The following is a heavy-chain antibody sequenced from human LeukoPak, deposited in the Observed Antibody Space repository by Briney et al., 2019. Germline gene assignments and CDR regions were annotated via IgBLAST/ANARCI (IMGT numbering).Heavy chain of an antibody. CDR1: GGSLSSSNW. J-gene: IGHJ4*02. Sequence: SETLSLTCAVSGGSLSSSNWWSWVRQPPGKGLEWIGEIYHSGSTNYNPSLKSRVTISVDKSKNQFSLKLSSVTAADTAVYYCARTAGIQLWERGFFDYWGQGTLVTVSS. CDR3: ARTAGIQLWERGFFDY. D-gene: IGHD5-18*01. CDR2: IYHSGST. V-gene: IGHV4-4*02.